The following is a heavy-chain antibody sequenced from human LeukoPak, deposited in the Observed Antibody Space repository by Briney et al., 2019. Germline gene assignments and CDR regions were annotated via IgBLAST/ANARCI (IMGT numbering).Heavy chain of an antibody. J-gene: IGHJ6*03. V-gene: IGHV3-23*01. CDR1: GFTFSSYA. Sequence: QAGGSLRLSCAASGFTFSSYAMSWVRQAPGKGLEWVSAISGSGGSTYYADSVKGRFTISRDNSKNTLYLQMNSLRAEDTAVYYCAKDTRGEAAAGYYYYYYMDVWGKGTTVTVSS. D-gene: IGHD6-13*01. CDR3: AKDTRGEAAAGYYYYYYMDV. CDR2: ISGSGGST.